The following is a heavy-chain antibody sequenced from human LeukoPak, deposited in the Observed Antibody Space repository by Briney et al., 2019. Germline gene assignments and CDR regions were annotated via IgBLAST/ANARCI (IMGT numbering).Heavy chain of an antibody. D-gene: IGHD3-10*01. CDR2: IYHSGST. CDR1: GGSISSSNW. Sequence: SGTLSLTCAVSGGSISSSNWWSWVRQPPGKGLEWIGEIYHSGSTNYNPSLKSRVTISVDKSKNQFSLKLSSVTAADTAVYYCARVNLDGSGSFDYWGQGMLVTVSS. J-gene: IGHJ4*02. V-gene: IGHV4-4*02. CDR3: ARVNLDGSGSFDY.